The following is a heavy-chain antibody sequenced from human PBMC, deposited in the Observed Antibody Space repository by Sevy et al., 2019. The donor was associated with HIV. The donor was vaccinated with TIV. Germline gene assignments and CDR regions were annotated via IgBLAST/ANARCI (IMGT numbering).Heavy chain of an antibody. Sequence: ASVKVSCKASGYTFTSYGISWVRQAPGQGLEWMGWISAYNGNTNYAQKLQGRVTMTTDTSTSTAYMELRSRRSDDTAVHYWSSGTSDGIVGALRGYYYYGMDVWGQGTTVTVSS. V-gene: IGHV1-18*01. CDR1: GYTFTSYG. J-gene: IGHJ6*02. D-gene: IGHD1-26*01. CDR2: ISAYNGNT. CDR3: SSGTSDGIVGALRGYYYYGMDV.